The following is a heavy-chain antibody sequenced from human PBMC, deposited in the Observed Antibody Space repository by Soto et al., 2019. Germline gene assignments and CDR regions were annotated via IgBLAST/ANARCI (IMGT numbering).Heavy chain of an antibody. CDR3: ARHSDPTSVTYYFDY. CDR2: VYYSGTT. Sequence: SETLSLTCTVSNGSISRHYWSWLRQPPGKGLEWIGYVYYSGTTNYNPSLKSRVTISVDTSNNQFSLILNSMTAADTAVYYCARHSDPTSVTYYFDYWGQGTLVTVSS. J-gene: IGHJ4*02. CDR1: NGSISRHY. D-gene: IGHD4-17*01. V-gene: IGHV4-59*08.